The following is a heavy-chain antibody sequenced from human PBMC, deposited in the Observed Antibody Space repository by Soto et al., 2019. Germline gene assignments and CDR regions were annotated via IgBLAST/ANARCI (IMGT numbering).Heavy chain of an antibody. CDR3: AKGKSSRSFFDY. Sequence: EVQLLESGGGLVQPGGSLRLSCAASGLTFASYAMTWVRQAPGKGLEWVSAISGSGGNTYYADSVKGRFTISRDNSKNTLSLQMNSLRAEDTAVYYCAKGKSSRSFFDYWGQGTLVTVSS. CDR1: GLTFASYA. V-gene: IGHV3-23*01. CDR2: ISGSGGNT. D-gene: IGHD6-6*01. J-gene: IGHJ4*02.